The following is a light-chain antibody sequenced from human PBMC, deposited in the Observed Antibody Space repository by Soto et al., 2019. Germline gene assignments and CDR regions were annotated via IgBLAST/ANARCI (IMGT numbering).Light chain of an antibody. CDR1: SSDVGAYDL. Sequence: QSVLTQPASVSGSPGQSITISCTGTSSDVGAYDLVSWYQHHPGKAPKLMIYEVNKRPSGVSNRFSGSKSGNTASLTISGHQAEDEADYYCCSHAGTTIFVFGGGTKLTVL. J-gene: IGLJ2*01. CDR3: CSHAGTTIFV. CDR2: EVN. V-gene: IGLV2-23*02.